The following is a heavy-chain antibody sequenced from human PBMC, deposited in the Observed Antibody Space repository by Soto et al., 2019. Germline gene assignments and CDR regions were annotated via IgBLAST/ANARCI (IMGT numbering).Heavy chain of an antibody. D-gene: IGHD2-21*01. Sequence: QVQLVQSGAELKKPGSSVKVSCEASGGSFISYSFTWVRQAPGQGLEWMGRIIPIQGKANYALKFQDRVTITADISTRTAYMELRSLRPEDTAVYYCAKSLLFVDHAYMDVWGKGTTVTVSS. CDR1: GGSFISYS. CDR2: IIPIQGKA. J-gene: IGHJ6*03. CDR3: AKSLLFVDHAYMDV. V-gene: IGHV1-69*02.